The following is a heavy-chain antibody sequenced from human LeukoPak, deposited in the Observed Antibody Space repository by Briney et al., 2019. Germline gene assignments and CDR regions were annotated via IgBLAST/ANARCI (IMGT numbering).Heavy chain of an antibody. Sequence: PGGSLRLSCTASGFSLRDHAMSWFRQAPGKGPEWVGFIRSKAHGGTTEKAASLEGRFTISRDDSRNIVYLQMNSLKIEDTAIYYCTRDKGYSWFAEWFGPWGQGTLVTVSS. CDR1: GFSLRDHA. V-gene: IGHV3-49*03. CDR2: IRSKAHGGTT. CDR3: TRDKGYSWFAEWFGP. D-gene: IGHD6-13*01. J-gene: IGHJ5*02.